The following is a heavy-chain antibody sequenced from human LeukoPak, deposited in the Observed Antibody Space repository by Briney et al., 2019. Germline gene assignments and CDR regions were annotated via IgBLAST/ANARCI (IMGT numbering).Heavy chain of an antibody. CDR1: GGSFSGYY. D-gene: IGHD3-16*01. J-gene: IGHJ4*02. V-gene: IGHV4-59*08. CDR3: ARHDYVWGSFSPYDY. CDR2: IYYSGST. Sequence: SETLSLTCAVYGGSFSGYYWSWIRQPPGKGLEWIGYIYYSGSTNYNPSLKSRVTISVDTSKNQFSLKLSSVTAADTAVYYCARHDYVWGSFSPYDYWGQGTLVTVSS.